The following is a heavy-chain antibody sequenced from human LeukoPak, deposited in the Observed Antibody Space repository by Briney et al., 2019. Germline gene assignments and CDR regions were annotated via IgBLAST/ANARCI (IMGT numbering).Heavy chain of an antibody. V-gene: IGHV3-23*01. J-gene: IGHJ4*02. D-gene: IGHD3-22*01. CDR2: ISGSCGST. CDR3: AKSRARREDSSGSIDY. Sequence: GGSLRLSCAASGFTFINYAMSWVRQDPGKGLEWVSAISGSCGSTYYADSVKGRFTISRDNSKNTLYLQMDSPRDDDTAVYYCAKSRARREDSSGSIDYWGQGPLVTVSS. CDR1: GFTFINYA.